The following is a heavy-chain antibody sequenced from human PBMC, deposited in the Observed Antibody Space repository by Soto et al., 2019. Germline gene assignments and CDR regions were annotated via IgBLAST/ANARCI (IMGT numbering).Heavy chain of an antibody. J-gene: IGHJ5*02. CDR1: GGAFSGFD. CDR2: VHRRGSL. V-gene: IGHV4-34*01. D-gene: IGHD2-21*01. Sequence: WETLSLTCSVAGGAFSGFDWSWIRQSPGKGLEWIGEVHRRGSLNYNPSLKSRVTISQDMSKKQLSLRLTSVTAADTGLYFCAIYGRDAYRKNNGRGPCGPGTRITVSS. CDR3: AIYGRDAYRKNNGRGP.